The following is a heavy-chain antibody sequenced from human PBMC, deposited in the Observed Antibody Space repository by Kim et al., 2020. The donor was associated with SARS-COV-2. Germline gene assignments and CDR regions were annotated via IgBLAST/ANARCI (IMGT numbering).Heavy chain of an antibody. Sequence: GSLRLSCGASGFTFTNYVMTWVRQAPGKGLEWVSTVSTSGDATYYPDSVKGRFTISRDNSMNTVYLQMNSLRVEDTAEYYCAKRRAYGDGFYAMDVWGQGTPVIVSS. D-gene: IGHD2-21*02. CDR1: GFTFTNYV. V-gene: IGHV3-23*01. CDR2: VSTSGDAT. J-gene: IGHJ6*02. CDR3: AKRRAYGDGFYAMDV.